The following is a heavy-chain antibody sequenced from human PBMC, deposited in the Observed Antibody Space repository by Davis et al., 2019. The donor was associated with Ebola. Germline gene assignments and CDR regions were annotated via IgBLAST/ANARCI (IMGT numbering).Heavy chain of an antibody. CDR1: GFTFSDYY. Sequence: PGGSLRLSCAASGFTFSDYYMTWIRQAPGKGLEWLSYISISGDTMYNVDSVKGRFTISRDNAKNSLYLQMNSLRVEDTAMYYCAREMRGTADSHWGQGTLVTVSS. D-gene: IGHD1/OR15-1a*01. J-gene: IGHJ4*02. CDR2: ISISGDTM. V-gene: IGHV3-11*04. CDR3: AREMRGTADSH.